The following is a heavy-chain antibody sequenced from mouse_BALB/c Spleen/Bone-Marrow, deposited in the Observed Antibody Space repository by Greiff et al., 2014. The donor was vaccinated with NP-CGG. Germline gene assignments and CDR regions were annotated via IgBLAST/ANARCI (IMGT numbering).Heavy chain of an antibody. CDR3: ARSEYFGSSYDY. Sequence: LVESGSELVKPGASVKMSCKASGYTFTSYVMHWMKQKPGQGLEWIGYINPYNDGTKYNETFKGKATLTSDKSSSTAYMDLSSLTSEDSAVYFCARSEYFGSSYDYWGQGTTLTVSS. V-gene: IGHV1-14*01. J-gene: IGHJ2*01. CDR1: GYTFTSYV. D-gene: IGHD1-1*01. CDR2: INPYNDGT.